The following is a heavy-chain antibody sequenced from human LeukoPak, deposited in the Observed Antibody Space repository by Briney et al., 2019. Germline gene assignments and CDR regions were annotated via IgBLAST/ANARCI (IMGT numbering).Heavy chain of an antibody. CDR1: GDSVSSNSAA. D-gene: IGHD3-16*01. V-gene: IGHV6-1*01. J-gene: IGHJ5*02. CDR2: TYYRSKWYN. CDR3: ARYVFTSRWFDP. Sequence: SQTLSLTCAISGDSVSSNSAAWNGVRQSPSRGLEWLGRTYYRSKWYNDYAVSVKSRITINPDTSQNQFSLQLDSVTPEDTAVYYCARYVFTSRWFDPWGQGTLVTVSS.